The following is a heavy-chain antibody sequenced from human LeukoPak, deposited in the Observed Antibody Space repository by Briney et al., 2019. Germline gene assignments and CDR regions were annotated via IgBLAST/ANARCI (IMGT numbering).Heavy chain of an antibody. J-gene: IGHJ5*02. Sequence: GGSLRLSCAASGFTFSDYYMTWIRQAPGKGLEWVSSISSSSSYIYYADSVKGRFTISRDNAKNSLYLQMNSLRAEDTAVYYCAKEYSSSSSWFDPWGQGTLVTVSS. V-gene: IGHV3-11*06. CDR2: ISSSSSYI. D-gene: IGHD6-6*01. CDR1: GFTFSDYY. CDR3: AKEYSSSSSWFDP.